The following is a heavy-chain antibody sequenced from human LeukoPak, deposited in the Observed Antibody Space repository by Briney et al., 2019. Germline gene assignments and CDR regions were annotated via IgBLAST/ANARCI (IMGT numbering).Heavy chain of an antibody. D-gene: IGHD6-19*01. CDR3: AISSDWTSLDY. CDR1: GFTVSSNY. CDR2: SYSGGPT. Sequence: GGSLRLSCAASGFTVSSNYMSWVRQAPGKGLEWVSASYSGGPTYYADSVKGRFTISRDNSKNTLYLQMNSLRAEDTAVYHCAISSDWTSLDYWGQGTLVTVSS. J-gene: IGHJ4*02. V-gene: IGHV3-53*01.